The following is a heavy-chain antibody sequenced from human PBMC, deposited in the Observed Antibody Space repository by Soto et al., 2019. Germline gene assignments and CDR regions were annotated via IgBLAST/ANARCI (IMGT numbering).Heavy chain of an antibody. Sequence: QVQLQESGPGLVKPSQTLSLTCTVSGGSISSGGYYWSWTRQHPGKGLEWFGYIYYSGSTYYNPSLKSPVTTAVHTSKTQFSLKLTSLTAAHTAMYYCARSVCPWGEGAPVTVSS. CDR3: ARSVCP. CDR1: GGSISSGGYY. CDR2: IYYSGST. V-gene: IGHV4-31*01. J-gene: IGHJ5*02.